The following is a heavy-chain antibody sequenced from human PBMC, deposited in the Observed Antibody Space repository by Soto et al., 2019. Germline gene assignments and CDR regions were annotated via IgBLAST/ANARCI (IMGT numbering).Heavy chain of an antibody. D-gene: IGHD2-2*01. CDR2: IYHAGSV. V-gene: IGHV4-38-2*01. Sequence: PSETLSLTCAVSGYSIASGYYWAWIRQSPGKGLEWIGSIYHAGSVYYNPSLYSRVAVSVDTSKNQFSLKLSSVTAADTAVYYCARGGVVVPAAISVLWFDPWGQGTLVTVSS. CDR1: GYSIASGYY. CDR3: ARGGVVVPAAISVLWFDP. J-gene: IGHJ5*02.